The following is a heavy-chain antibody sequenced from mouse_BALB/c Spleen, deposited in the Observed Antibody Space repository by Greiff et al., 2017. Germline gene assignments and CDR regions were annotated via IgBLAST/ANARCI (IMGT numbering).Heavy chain of an antibody. CDR3: ARWVITTGHFDV. CDR1: GYTFTSYT. J-gene: IGHJ1*01. Sequence: VQLQQSAAELARPGASVKMSCKASGYTFTSYTMHWVKQRPGQGLEWIGYINPSTGYTEYNQKFKDKATLTADKSSSTAYMQLSSLTSEDSAVYYCARWVITTGHFDVWGAGTTVTVSS. CDR2: INPSTGYT. D-gene: IGHD1-1*01. V-gene: IGHV1-4*02.